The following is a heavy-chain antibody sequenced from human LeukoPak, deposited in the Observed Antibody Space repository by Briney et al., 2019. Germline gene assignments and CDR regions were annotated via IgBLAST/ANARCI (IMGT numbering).Heavy chain of an antibody. J-gene: IGHJ6*02. CDR1: GFTFSSYG. CDR3: AKDIVVVPAAYYYYYGMDV. CDR2: ISYDGSNK. V-gene: IGHV3-30*18. Sequence: GGSLRLSCAASGFTFSSYGMHWVRQAPGKGLEWVAVISYDGSNKYYADSVKGRFTISRDNSKNTLYLQMNSLRAEDTAVYYCAKDIVVVPAAYYYYYGMDVWGQGTTVPVSS. D-gene: IGHD2-2*01.